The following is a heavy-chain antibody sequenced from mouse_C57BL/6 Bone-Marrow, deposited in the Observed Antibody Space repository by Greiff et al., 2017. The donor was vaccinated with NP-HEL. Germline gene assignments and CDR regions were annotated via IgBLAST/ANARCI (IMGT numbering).Heavy chain of an antibody. CDR1: GYSFTDYN. CDR2: INPNYGTT. CDR3: ATSFITTVVDWFAY. J-gene: IGHJ3*01. V-gene: IGHV1-39*01. D-gene: IGHD1-1*01. Sequence: LKECGPELVKPGASVKISCKASGYSFTDYNMNWVKQSNGKTLEWIGVINPNYGTTSYNQKFKGKATLTVDQSSSTAYMQLNSLTSEDSAVYYCATSFITTVVDWFAYWGQGTLVTVSA.